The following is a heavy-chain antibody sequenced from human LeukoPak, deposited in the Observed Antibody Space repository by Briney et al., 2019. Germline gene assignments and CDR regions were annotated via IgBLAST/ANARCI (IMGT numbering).Heavy chain of an antibody. J-gene: IGHJ4*02. CDR2: ISYDGSNK. Sequence: GGSLRLSCAASGFTFSSYAMHWVHQAPGKGLEWVAVISYDGSNKYYADSVKGRLTISRDNSKNTLYLQMDSLRAEDTAVYYCATPFGVKDYWGQGTLVTVSS. CDR1: GFTFSSYA. CDR3: ATPFGVKDY. D-gene: IGHD3-3*01. V-gene: IGHV3-30-3*01.